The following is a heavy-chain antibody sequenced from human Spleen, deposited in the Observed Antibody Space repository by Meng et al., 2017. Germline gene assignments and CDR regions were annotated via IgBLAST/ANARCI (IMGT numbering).Heavy chain of an antibody. J-gene: IGHJ4*02. V-gene: IGHV1-69*06. Sequence: SVKVSCKASGGTFSSYAISWVRQAPGQGLEWMGGIIPIFGTANYAQKFQGRVTITADKSTSTAYMELSSLRSEDTAVYYCASTSPPYYYDSSGPGYFDYWGQGTLVTVSS. D-gene: IGHD3-22*01. CDR2: IIPIFGTA. CDR3: ASTSPPYYYDSSGPGYFDY. CDR1: GGTFSSYA.